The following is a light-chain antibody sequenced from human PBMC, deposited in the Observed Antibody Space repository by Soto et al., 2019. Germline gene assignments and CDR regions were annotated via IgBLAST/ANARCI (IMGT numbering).Light chain of an antibody. CDR2: AAF. J-gene: IGKJ2*01. V-gene: IGKV1-39*01. Sequence: DIPMTQSPSSLSASVGDRVTITCRASQSISSYLNWYQQKPGKAPKLLIYAAFSLQSGVPSRFSGSGSGTDFTLTISSLQPEDFATYYCQQSYSTAMYTFGQGTKLEIK. CDR1: QSISSY. CDR3: QQSYSTAMYT.